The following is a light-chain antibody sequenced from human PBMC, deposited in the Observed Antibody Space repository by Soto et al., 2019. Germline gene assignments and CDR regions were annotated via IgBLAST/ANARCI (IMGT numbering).Light chain of an antibody. J-gene: IGLJ1*01. CDR1: KNDIGVYDF. CDR2: EVV. V-gene: IGLV2-8*01. Sequence: SALAQSPSASGSPGQSVTISCTGTKNDIGVYDFVSWYQHHPGKAPRLIIYEVVQRPSGVPDRFSGSKSGNMASLTVSGLQAADEADYFCKSYAGTNTYVFPSGTKVTV. CDR3: KSYAGTNTYV.